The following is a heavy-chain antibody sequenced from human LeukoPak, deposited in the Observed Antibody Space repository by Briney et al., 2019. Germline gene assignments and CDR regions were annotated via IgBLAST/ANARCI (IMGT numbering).Heavy chain of an antibody. CDR1: GFTFSSFA. CDR2: ISGSGGTT. J-gene: IGHJ4*02. V-gene: IGHV3-23*01. CDR3: AKRDF. Sequence: GGSLRLSCAAPGFTFSSFAMNWVRQAPGKGLEWVSSISGSGGTTYYAGSVKGRFTISRDNSKNTLFLQMNSLRADDTAIYYCAKRDFWGQGTLVTVSS.